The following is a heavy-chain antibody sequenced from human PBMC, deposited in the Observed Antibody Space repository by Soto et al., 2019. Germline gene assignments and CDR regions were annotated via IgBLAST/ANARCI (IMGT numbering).Heavy chain of an antibody. CDR3: ATHPYDGMDV. J-gene: IGHJ6*02. Sequence: QVQLQESGPGLVKPSETLSLTCTVSGGSISTYYWSWIRQPPGKGLEWIGYIYYSGSTNYNPSLMSRVTLSVDTSNNQFSLNLSSVTAADTAVYYCATHPYDGMDVWGQGTTVTVSS. V-gene: IGHV4-59*08. CDR2: IYYSGST. CDR1: GGSISTYY.